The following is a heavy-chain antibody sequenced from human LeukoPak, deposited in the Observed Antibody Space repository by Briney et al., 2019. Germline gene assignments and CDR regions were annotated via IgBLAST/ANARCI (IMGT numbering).Heavy chain of an antibody. CDR2: IYYSGST. J-gene: IGHJ3*02. Sequence: SETLSLTCTVSGGSISSYYWSWIRQPPGKGLEWIGYIYYSGSTNYNPSLKSRVTISVDTSENQFSLKLSSVTAADTAVYYCAREALNFTMDAFDIWGQGTMVTVSS. D-gene: IGHD3-10*01. CDR3: AREALNFTMDAFDI. V-gene: IGHV4-59*01. CDR1: GGSISSYY.